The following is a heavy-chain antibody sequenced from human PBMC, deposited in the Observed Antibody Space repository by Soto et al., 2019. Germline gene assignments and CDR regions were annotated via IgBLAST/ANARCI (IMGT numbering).Heavy chain of an antibody. CDR3: ARGQHGLDH. CDR2: VSNDGRNK. CDR1: GFTFSSYA. V-gene: IGHV3-30-3*01. J-gene: IGHJ4*02. Sequence: QVQLLESGGGVVQPGRSLRLSCAASGFTFSSYAMHWVRQPPGKGLEWVAVVSNDGRNKFYADSVRGRFTISRDNSKNTLYLEMDILRVEDTAVFYCARGQHGLDHWGQGSLV. D-gene: IGHD2-8*01.